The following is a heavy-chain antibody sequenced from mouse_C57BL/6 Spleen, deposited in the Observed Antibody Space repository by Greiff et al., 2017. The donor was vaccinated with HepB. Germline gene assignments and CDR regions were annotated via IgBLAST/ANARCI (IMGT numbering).Heavy chain of an antibody. CDR1: GYAFSSSW. Sequence: QVQLKQSGPELVKPGASVKISCKASGYAFSSSWMHWVKQRPGKGLEWIGRIYPGDGDTNYNGKFKGKATLTADKSSSTAYMQLSSLTSEDSAVYCCAASPRGGDWGQGTLVTVSA. CDR3: AASPRGGD. V-gene: IGHV1-82*01. J-gene: IGHJ3*01. CDR2: IYPGDGDT.